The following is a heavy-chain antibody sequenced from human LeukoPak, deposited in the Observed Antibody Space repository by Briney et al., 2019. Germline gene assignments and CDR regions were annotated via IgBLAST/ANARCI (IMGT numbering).Heavy chain of an antibody. CDR1: GYTFTSYD. J-gene: IGHJ4*02. CDR2: MNPNSDNT. D-gene: IGHD6-6*01. V-gene: IGHV1-8*01. CDR3: ARRRSGSSGPPSDH. Sequence: ASVKVSCKASGYTFTSYDINWVRQATGQGLEWMGWMNPNSDNTGYAQKFQGRVNMARNTSISTAYMELSSLESEDTAVYYCARRRSGSSGPPSDHWGQGTLVTVSS.